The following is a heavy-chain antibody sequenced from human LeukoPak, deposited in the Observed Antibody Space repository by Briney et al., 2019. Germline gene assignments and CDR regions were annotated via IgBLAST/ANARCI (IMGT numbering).Heavy chain of an antibody. D-gene: IGHD3-10*01. CDR1: GGSISTYY. Sequence: SETLSLTCTVSGGSISTYYWSWIRQPPGKGLEWIGYVFYSGSTSYNPSLKSRVTISVDTSKNQFSLKLSSVTAADTAVYYCARGVYYGSGSYYYYYYYGMDVWGQGTTVTVSS. CDR2: VFYSGST. V-gene: IGHV4-59*12. CDR3: ARGVYYGSGSYYYYYYYGMDV. J-gene: IGHJ6*02.